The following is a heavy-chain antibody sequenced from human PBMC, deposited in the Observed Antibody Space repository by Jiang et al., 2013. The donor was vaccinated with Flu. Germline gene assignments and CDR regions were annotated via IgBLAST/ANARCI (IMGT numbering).Heavy chain of an antibody. D-gene: IGHD2-2*02. CDR2: IYYSGST. CDR1: GGSISSYY. CDR3: ASGPVVPAAIPY. V-gene: IGHV4-59*01. Sequence: LVKPSETLSLTCTVSGGSISSYYWSWIRQPPGKGLEWIGYIYYSGSTNYNPSLKSRVTISVDTSKNQFSLKLSSVTAADTAVYYCASGPVVPAAIPYWGQGTLVTVSS. J-gene: IGHJ4*02.